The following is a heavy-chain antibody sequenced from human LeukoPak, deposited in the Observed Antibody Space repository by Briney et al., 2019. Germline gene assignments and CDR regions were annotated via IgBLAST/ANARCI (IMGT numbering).Heavy chain of an antibody. J-gene: IGHJ4*02. CDR2: ISVSGNT. CDR3: AKAPVTTCSGAYCYPFDY. Sequence: GGSLRLSCAASGFTFSSYWMSWVRQAPGKGLEWVSAISVSGNTYRADSVKGRFTISRDSSKNTLYLQVNRLRAEDAAVYYCAKAPVTTCSGAYCYPFDYWGQGTLVTVSS. CDR1: GFTFSSYW. D-gene: IGHD2-21*01. V-gene: IGHV3-23*01.